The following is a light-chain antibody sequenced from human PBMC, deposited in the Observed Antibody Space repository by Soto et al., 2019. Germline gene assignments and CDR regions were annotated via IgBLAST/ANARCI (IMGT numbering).Light chain of an antibody. Sequence: DIPMTKSPSSLSASVGDRVTTTCLASQSISSYLNWYQQKPGKAPRLLIYAASSLQSGVPSRFSGSGSGTDCTLTISSLQPEDFATYYCQQSYSTPVTFGQGTKVDI. V-gene: IGKV1-39*01. CDR3: QQSYSTPVT. CDR2: AAS. CDR1: QSISSY. J-gene: IGKJ1*01.